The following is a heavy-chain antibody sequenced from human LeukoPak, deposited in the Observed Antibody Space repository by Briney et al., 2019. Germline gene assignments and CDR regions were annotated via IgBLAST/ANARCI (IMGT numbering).Heavy chain of an antibody. J-gene: IGHJ5*02. CDR1: GGSFSGYY. D-gene: IGHD4-17*01. CDR2: INHSGST. CDR3: ARGILRRGFDP. V-gene: IGHV4-34*01. Sequence: SDTLSLTCAVYGGSFSGYYWSWIRQPPGKGLEWIGEINHSGSTNYNPSLKSRVTISVDTSKNQFSLKLSSVTAADTVVYYCARGILRRGFDPWGQGTLVTVSS.